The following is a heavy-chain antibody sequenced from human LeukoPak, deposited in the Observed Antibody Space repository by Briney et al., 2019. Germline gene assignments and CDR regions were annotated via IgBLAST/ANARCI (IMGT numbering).Heavy chain of an antibody. V-gene: IGHV1-46*01. CDR2: INPSGSST. D-gene: IGHD1-26*01. J-gene: IGHJ5*02. CDR3: ARDNSVGDVAWWFDP. CDR1: GYTFTSYD. Sequence: ASVKVSCKASGYTFTSYDINWVRQAPGQGLEWLGLINPSGSSTLYAQKFQGRVTMTRDMSTTTDYMELSSLRSEDTAVYYCARDNSVGDVAWWFDPWGQGTLVTVSS.